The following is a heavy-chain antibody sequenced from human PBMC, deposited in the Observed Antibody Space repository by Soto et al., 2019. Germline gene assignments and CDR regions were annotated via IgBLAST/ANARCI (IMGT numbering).Heavy chain of an antibody. J-gene: IGHJ3*02. Sequence: PSETLSLTCTVSGGSISSYYWSWIRQPPGKGLEWIGYIYYSGSTNYNPSLKSRVTISVDTSKNQFSLKLSSVTAADTAVYYCARSSRRDGYNDDAFDIWGQGTMVTVSS. CDR3: ARSSRRDGYNDDAFDI. CDR1: GGSISSYY. V-gene: IGHV4-59*01. D-gene: IGHD5-12*01. CDR2: IYYSGST.